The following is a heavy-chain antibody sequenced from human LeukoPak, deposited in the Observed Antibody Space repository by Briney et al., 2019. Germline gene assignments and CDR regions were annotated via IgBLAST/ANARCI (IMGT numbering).Heavy chain of an antibody. Sequence: PSETLSLTCAVYGGSFSGYYWSWIRQPPGKGLEWIGEINHSGSTNYNPSLKSRVTISVDTSKNQLSLKLSSVTAADTAVYYCARGTARYYYGSGSFDYWGQGTLVTVSS. D-gene: IGHD3-10*01. CDR1: GGSFSGYY. CDR2: INHSGST. J-gene: IGHJ4*02. V-gene: IGHV4-34*01. CDR3: ARGTARYYYGSGSFDY.